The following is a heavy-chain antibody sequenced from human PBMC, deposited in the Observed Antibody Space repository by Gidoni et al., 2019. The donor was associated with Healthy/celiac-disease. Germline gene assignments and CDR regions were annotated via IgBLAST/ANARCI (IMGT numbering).Heavy chain of an antibody. J-gene: IGHJ4*02. Sequence: EVQLVESGGGLVQPGRSLRLSCAASGFTFDDYAMHWVRQAPGKGLEWVSGISWNSGSIGYADSVKGRFTISRDNAKNSLYLQMNSLRAEDTALYYCAKDMDRYNWNYGDDYWGQGTLVTVSS. CDR2: ISWNSGSI. CDR3: AKDMDRYNWNYGDDY. V-gene: IGHV3-9*01. CDR1: GFTFDDYA. D-gene: IGHD1-7*01.